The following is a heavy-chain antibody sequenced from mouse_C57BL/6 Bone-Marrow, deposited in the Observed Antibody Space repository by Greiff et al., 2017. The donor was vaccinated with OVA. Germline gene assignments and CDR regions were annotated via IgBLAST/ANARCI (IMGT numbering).Heavy chain of an antibody. D-gene: IGHD1-1*01. J-gene: IGHJ2*01. CDR3: ARAASYYGSSSYYFDY. V-gene: IGHV7-1*01. CDR2: SRNKANDYTT. CDR1: GFTFSDFY. Sequence: EVQVVESGGGLVQSGRSLRLSCATSGFTFSDFYMEWVRQAPGKGLEWIAASRNKANDYTTEYSASVKGRFIVSRDTSQSILYLQMNALRAEDTAIYYCARAASYYGSSSYYFDYWGQGTTLTVSS.